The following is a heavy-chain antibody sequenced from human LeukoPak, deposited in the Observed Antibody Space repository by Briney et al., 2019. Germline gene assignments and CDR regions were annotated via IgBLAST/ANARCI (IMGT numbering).Heavy chain of an antibody. CDR2: IYYSWRG. CDR1: GGSISSYY. Sequence: SETLSFTFTVSGGSISSYYWSWIRQPPGKGLEWIGYIYYSWRGYYNSAVKSRGTISVDTSKNQFSLKLRSVTAADTAVYYCARGVHGRSYYFDYWGQGTLVTVSS. V-gene: IGHV4-59*01. J-gene: IGHJ4*02. D-gene: IGHD6-6*01. CDR3: ARGVHGRSYYFDY.